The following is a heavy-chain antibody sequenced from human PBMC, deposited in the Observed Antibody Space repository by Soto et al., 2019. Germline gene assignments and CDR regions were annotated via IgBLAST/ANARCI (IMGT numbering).Heavy chain of an antibody. CDR3: PRDYQGSPTPPPGDV. V-gene: IGHV3-23*01. J-gene: IGHJ6*02. Sequence: GGSLRLSCAASGFIFTNYAMCWVRQAPGRGLEWVSSISGGGGSTHYADSVKGRFTISRDNSKNTVCLQFNSLRADDTALYYCPRDYQGSPTPPPGDVWDRGTAVTVSS. CDR1: GFIFTNYA. D-gene: IGHD2-2*01. CDR2: ISGGGGST.